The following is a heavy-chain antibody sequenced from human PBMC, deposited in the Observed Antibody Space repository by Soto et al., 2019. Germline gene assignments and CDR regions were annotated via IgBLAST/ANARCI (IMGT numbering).Heavy chain of an antibody. J-gene: IGHJ4*02. CDR1: GFSLTTTRMC. CDR2: IDWDDDK. D-gene: IGHD6-13*01. CDR3: ARTKYTSNCFDY. V-gene: IGHV2-70*11. Sequence: SGPTLVNPTQTLILTCTFSGFSLTTTRMCLSWIRQPPGKALEWLARIDWDDDKYYSTSLKTRLTISKDTSKNQVVLTMTNMDPVDTATYYCARTKYTSNCFDYWGQGALVTVSS.